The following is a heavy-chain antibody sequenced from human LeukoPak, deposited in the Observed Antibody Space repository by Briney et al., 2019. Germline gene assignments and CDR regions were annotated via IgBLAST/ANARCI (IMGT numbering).Heavy chain of an antibody. V-gene: IGHV4-34*01. J-gene: IGHJ4*02. Sequence: SETLSLACAVYGGSFSGYYWSWIRQPPGKGLEWIGEINHSGSTNYNPSLKSRVTISVDTSKNQFSLKLSSVTAADTAVYYCARGLAYWGQGTLVTVSS. CDR1: GGSFSGYY. CDR2: INHSGST. CDR3: ARGLAY.